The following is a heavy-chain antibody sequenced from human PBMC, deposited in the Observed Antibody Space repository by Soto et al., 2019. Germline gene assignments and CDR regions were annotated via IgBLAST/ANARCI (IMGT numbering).Heavy chain of an antibody. V-gene: IGHV1-8*01. Sequence: QVQLVQSGAEVKKPGASVRVSCKASGYSFGSYDINWVRQATGQGLEWMGWMSPNIGNTGSAQKFQGRITMTMNTAISTAYMELSSLSSEDTAVYYCLRGRLFQESYYYYNVDVWGQGTTVTVSS. J-gene: IGHJ6*02. D-gene: IGHD3-22*01. CDR2: MSPNIGNT. CDR1: GYSFGSYD. CDR3: LRGRLFQESYYYYNVDV.